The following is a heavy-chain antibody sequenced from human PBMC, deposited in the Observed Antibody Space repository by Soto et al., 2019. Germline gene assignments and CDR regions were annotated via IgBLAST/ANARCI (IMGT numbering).Heavy chain of an antibody. CDR2: ISYDGSNK. D-gene: IGHD3-16*01. CDR3: ASPLPQEIRLGEFLPFYGMDV. CDR1: GFTFSSYA. Sequence: GGSLRLSCAASGFTFSSYAMHWVRQAPGKGLEWVAVISYDGSNKYYADSVKGRFTISRDNSKNTLYLQMNSLRAEDTAVYYCASPLPQEIRLGEFLPFYGMDVWGQGTTVTVSS. V-gene: IGHV3-30-3*01. J-gene: IGHJ6*02.